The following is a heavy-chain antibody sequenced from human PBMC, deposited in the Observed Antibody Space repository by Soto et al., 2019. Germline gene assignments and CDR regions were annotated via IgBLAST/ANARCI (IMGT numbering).Heavy chain of an antibody. J-gene: IGHJ4*02. Sequence: SETLSLTCAVSGGSISSSNWWSWVRQPPGKGLEWIGEIYHSGSTNYNPSLKSRVTISVDKSKNQFSLKLSSVTAADTAVYYCGGGGGGPAPFDYWGQGTLVTVSS. CDR1: GGSISSSNW. CDR2: IYHSGST. CDR3: GGGGGGPAPFDY. V-gene: IGHV4-4*02. D-gene: IGHD2-15*01.